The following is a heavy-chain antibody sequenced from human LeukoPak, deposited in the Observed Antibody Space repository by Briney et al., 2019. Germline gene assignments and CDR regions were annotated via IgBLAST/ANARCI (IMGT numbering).Heavy chain of an antibody. Sequence: GGSLRLSCAASGFTFSSYALSWVRQAPGKGLEWVSGISGSGGTTHYADSVKGRFSISRDNSKNTLYLQMNSLRAEDTAVYYCAKQLGYCSDGSCYFPYWGQGTLVTVSS. CDR3: AKQLGYCSDGSCYFPY. J-gene: IGHJ4*02. CDR1: GFTFSSYA. D-gene: IGHD2-15*01. V-gene: IGHV3-23*01. CDR2: ISGSGGTT.